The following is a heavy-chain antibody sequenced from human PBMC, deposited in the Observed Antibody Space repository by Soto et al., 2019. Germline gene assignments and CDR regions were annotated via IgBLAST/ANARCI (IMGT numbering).Heavy chain of an antibody. D-gene: IGHD3-10*01. V-gene: IGHV4-59*08. CDR1: GGSITNYY. CDR2: IYYSGST. Sequence: PSETLSLTCTASGGSITNYYWSWIRQPPGKGLEWIGYIYYSGSTNYNPSLESRVTISVDTSKNQFSLRLTSVTAADTAVYYCARHSRGSGSYHCDVWGQGTLVTVSS. J-gene: IGHJ4*02. CDR3: ARHSRGSGSYHCDV.